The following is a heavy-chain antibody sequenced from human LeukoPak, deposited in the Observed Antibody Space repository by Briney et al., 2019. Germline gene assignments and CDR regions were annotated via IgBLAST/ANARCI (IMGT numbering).Heavy chain of an antibody. CDR3: ARDPNGDYIGAFHI. D-gene: IGHD4-17*01. CDR1: GFTFNNYA. CDR2: IRGSGAYP. V-gene: IGHV3-23*01. J-gene: IGHJ3*02. Sequence: GGSLRLSCAVSGFTFNNYAMMWVRQAPGKGPEWVSAIRGSGAYPQYADSVKGRFTISRDNSKNTLYLQMNSLRAEDTAVYYCARDPNGDYIGAFHILGQGTMVTVSS.